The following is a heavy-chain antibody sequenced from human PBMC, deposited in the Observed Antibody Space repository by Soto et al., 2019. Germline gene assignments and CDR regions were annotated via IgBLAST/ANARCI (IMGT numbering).Heavy chain of an antibody. D-gene: IGHD6-13*01. CDR3: ARRGISSWYGY. V-gene: IGHV4-39*01. Sequence: QLQLQESGPGLVKPSETLSLTCTVSGGSISSSRYYWGWIRQPPGKGLEWVGSIYYSGSTYYHTSLKSRSTISVYTSKNKCSLQLSSVTAADTAVYYCARRGISSWYGYCGPRTLVTVSS. CDR2: IYYSGST. CDR1: GGSISSSRYY. J-gene: IGHJ4*02.